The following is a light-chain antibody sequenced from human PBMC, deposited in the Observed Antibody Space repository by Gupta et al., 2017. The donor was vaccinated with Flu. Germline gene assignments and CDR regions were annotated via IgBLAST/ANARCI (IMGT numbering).Light chain of an antibody. CDR1: NIGSKS. J-gene: IGLJ1*01. Sequence: SYVLPQPPSVSVALGRTGRLTCGGNNIGSKSVHWYQQKPGQAPVLVVYDDSDRPSGIPERFSGSNSGNTATLTISRVEAGDEADYYCQVWDSSSDHYVFGTGTKVTVL. CDR3: QVWDSSSDHYV. CDR2: DDS. V-gene: IGLV3-21*02.